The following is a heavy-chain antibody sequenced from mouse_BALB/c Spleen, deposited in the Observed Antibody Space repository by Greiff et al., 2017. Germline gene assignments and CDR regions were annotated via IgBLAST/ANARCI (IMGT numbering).Heavy chain of an antibody. CDR2: IWAGGST. D-gene: IGHD2-3*01. Sequence: VKLVESGPGLVAPSQSLSITCTVSGFSLTSYGVHWVRQPPGKGLEWLGVIWAGGSTNYNSALMSRLSISKDNSKSQVFFKMNSLQTDDTAMYSCARDDHDGSAMDYWGQGTSVTVSS. J-gene: IGHJ4*01. V-gene: IGHV2-9*02. CDR1: GFSLTSYG. CDR3: ARDDHDGSAMDY.